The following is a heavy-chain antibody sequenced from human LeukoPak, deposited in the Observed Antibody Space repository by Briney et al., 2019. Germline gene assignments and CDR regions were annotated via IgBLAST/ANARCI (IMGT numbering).Heavy chain of an antibody. CDR2: IWYDGTNT. V-gene: IGHV3-33*01. J-gene: IGHJ4*02. Sequence: GGSLRLSCAASGFTFSSYGMHWVRQAPGKGLEWVAVIWYDGTNTYYADSVKGRFTISRDNSKNTLYLQMNSLRAEDTAVYYCARDFCSGGSCYPDAFDIWGQGTLVTVSS. CDR1: GFTFSSYG. D-gene: IGHD2-15*01. CDR3: ARDFCSGGSCYPDAFDI.